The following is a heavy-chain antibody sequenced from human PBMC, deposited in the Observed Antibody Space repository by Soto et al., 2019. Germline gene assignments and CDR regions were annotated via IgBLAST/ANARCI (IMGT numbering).Heavy chain of an antibody. Sequence: QEQLVQSGAEVKEPGASLKVSCKASGDTFTTNFIHWVRQAPGQGLEWMGRINPSSGATLYAQEFQGRLTLTTDTSTSTVSLDLTGLKPEDSAVYYCASRVLCDMDVWGRGTTVTVSS. CDR3: ASRVLCDMDV. CDR2: INPSSGAT. D-gene: IGHD2-21*01. V-gene: IGHV1-46*01. J-gene: IGHJ6*02. CDR1: GDTFTTNF.